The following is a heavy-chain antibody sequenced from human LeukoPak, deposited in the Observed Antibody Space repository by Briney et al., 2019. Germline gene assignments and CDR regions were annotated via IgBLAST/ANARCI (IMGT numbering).Heavy chain of an antibody. CDR3: ARDRAQDSSGWNYFDY. CDR2: IYYSGST. CDR1: GGSISSGGYY. Sequence: PSQTLSLTCTVSGGSISSGGYYWSWIRQHPGKGLEWIGYIYYSGSTYYNPSLKSRVTISVDTSKNQFSPKLSSVTAADTAVYYCARDRAQDSSGWNYFDYWGQGTLVTVSS. D-gene: IGHD6-19*01. V-gene: IGHV4-31*03. J-gene: IGHJ4*02.